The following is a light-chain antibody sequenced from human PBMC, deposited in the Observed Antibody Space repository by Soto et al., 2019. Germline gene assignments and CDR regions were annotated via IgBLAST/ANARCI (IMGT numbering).Light chain of an antibody. J-gene: IGLJ2*01. CDR1: SSNIGAGYD. Sequence: QSVLTQPPSVSGAPGQRVTISCTGSSSNIGAGYDVHWYQQLPGTAPKLLIYGNSNRPSGVPDRFSGSKSGTSASLAITGLQAEDEADYYCQSYGSSLSGWEFGGGTKLTVL. CDR3: QSYGSSLSGWE. CDR2: GNS. V-gene: IGLV1-40*01.